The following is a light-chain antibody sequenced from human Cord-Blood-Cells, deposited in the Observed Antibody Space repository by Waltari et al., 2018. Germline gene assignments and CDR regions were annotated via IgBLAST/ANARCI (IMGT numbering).Light chain of an antibody. V-gene: IGKV2-28*01. J-gene: IGKJ2*01. Sequence: DIVMTQSPLSLPVTPGEPASISCRSSQSLLHSNGYNYLDWYRQKPGQSPQLLIYLGSNRASGGPDRFRGSGSGTDFTLKISRVEAEDVGVYCCMQALQTPRTFGQGTTLEIK. CDR3: MQALQTPRT. CDR2: LGS. CDR1: QSLLHSNGYNY.